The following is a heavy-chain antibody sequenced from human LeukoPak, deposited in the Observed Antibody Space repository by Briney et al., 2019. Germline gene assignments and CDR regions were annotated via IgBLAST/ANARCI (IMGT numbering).Heavy chain of an antibody. D-gene: IGHD3/OR15-3a*01. CDR3: ARSQHDFWTGYHNWFDP. Sequence: SETLSLTCTVSGGSISRYYWSWIRQPPGKGLEWIGYLQYSGGTNYNPSLKGRVTISVDTSKNQFSLKLRSVTAADTAVYYCARSQHDFWTGYHNWFDPWGQGALVTVSS. J-gene: IGHJ5*02. CDR1: GGSISRYY. CDR2: LQYSGGT. V-gene: IGHV4-59*01.